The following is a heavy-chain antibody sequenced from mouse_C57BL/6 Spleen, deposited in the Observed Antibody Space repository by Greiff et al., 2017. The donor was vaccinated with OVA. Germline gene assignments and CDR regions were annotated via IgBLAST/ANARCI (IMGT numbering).Heavy chain of an antibody. V-gene: IGHV1-64*01. Sequence: QVQLQQPGAELVKPGASVKLSCKASGYTFTSYWMHWVKQRPGQGLEWIGMIHPNSGSTNYNEKFKSKATLTGDKSSSTASMQLSSLTSEDSAVYSCARGITTVVAFYWYFDVWGTGTTVTVSS. CDR2: IHPNSGST. CDR3: ARGITTVVAFYWYFDV. CDR1: GYTFTSYW. D-gene: IGHD1-1*01. J-gene: IGHJ1*03.